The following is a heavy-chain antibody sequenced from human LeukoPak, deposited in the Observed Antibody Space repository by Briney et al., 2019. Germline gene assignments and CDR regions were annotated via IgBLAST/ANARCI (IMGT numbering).Heavy chain of an antibody. J-gene: IGHJ5*02. CDR2: INHSGST. CDR3: ARGNYNWFDP. D-gene: IGHD1-20*01. V-gene: IGHV4-34*01. CDR1: GGSFSGYY. Sequence: SETLSLTCAVYGGSFSGYYWSWIRQPPGKGLEWIGEINHSGSTNYSPSLKSRVTISVDTSKNQFSLKLSSVTAADTAVYYCARGNYNWFDPWGQGTLVTVSS.